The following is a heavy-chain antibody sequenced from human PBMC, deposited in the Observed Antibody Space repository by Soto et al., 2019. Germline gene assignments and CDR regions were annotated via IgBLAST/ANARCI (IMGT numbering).Heavy chain of an antibody. CDR3: ADSGSYSDAFDI. CDR1: GGTFSSYT. D-gene: IGHD1-26*01. J-gene: IGHJ3*02. V-gene: IGHV1-69*02. CDR2: IIPILGIA. Sequence: QVQLVQSGAEVKKPGSSVKVSCKASGGTFSSYTISWVRQAPGQGLEWMGRIIPILGIANYAQKFQGRVTITADKSTSTAYMELSSLRSEDTAVYYCADSGSYSDAFDIWGQGTMVTVSS.